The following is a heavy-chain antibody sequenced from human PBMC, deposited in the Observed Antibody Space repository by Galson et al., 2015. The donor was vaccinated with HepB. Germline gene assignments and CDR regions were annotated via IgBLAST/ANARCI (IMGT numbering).Heavy chain of an antibody. Sequence: SVKVSCKASGGTFSSYAISWVRQAPGQGLEWMGRIIPILGIANYAQKFQGRVTITADKSTSTAYMELSSLRSEDTAVYYCARVPRDGYNMGEDYWGQGTLVTVSS. CDR3: ARVPRDGYNMGEDY. CDR2: IIPILGIA. J-gene: IGHJ4*02. CDR1: GGTFSSYA. D-gene: IGHD5-24*01. V-gene: IGHV1-69*04.